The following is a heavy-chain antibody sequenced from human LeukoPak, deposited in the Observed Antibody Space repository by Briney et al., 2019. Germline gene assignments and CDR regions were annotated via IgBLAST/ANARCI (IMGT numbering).Heavy chain of an antibody. D-gene: IGHD2-21*01. CDR2: IYTSGST. Sequence: SQTLSLTCTVSGGSISSGSYYWSWIRQPAGKGLEWIGRIYTSGSTNYNPSLKSRVTISVDTSKNQFSLKLSSVTAADTAVYYCARGYYIASWGQGTLVTVSS. CDR3: ARGYYIAS. V-gene: IGHV4-61*02. J-gene: IGHJ4*02. CDR1: GGSISSGSYY.